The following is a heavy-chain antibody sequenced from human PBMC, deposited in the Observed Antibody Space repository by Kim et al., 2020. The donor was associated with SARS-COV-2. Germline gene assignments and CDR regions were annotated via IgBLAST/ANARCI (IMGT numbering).Heavy chain of an antibody. D-gene: IGHD2-2*01. CDR3: AKDALTYLGYCSSTSCPSGMDV. J-gene: IGHJ6*02. CDR1: GFTFDDYA. Sequence: GGSLRLSCAASGFTFDDYAMHWVRQAPGKGLEWVSGISWNSGSIGYADSVKGRFTISRDNAKNSLYLQMNSLRAEDTALYYCAKDALTYLGYCSSTSCPSGMDVWGQGTTVTVSS. CDR2: ISWNSGSI. V-gene: IGHV3-9*01.